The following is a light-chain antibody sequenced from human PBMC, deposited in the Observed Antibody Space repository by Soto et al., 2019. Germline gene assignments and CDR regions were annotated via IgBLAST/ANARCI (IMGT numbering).Light chain of an antibody. Sequence: QAVLTQPPSASGSPGQSVTISCTGTKNAISGYDSVSWYQHHPGQVPRLIICEVVQRPSGGPDRFSGSKSGNTASLTVSGLQAADDADYFCKSYAGSNTYVFGSGTKVTVL. CDR1: KNAISGYDS. CDR2: EVV. CDR3: KSYAGSNTYV. J-gene: IGLJ1*01. V-gene: IGLV2-8*01.